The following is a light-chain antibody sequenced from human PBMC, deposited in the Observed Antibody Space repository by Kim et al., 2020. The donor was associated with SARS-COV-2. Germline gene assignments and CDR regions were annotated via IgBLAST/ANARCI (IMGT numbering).Light chain of an antibody. CDR1: SSDVGVYNY. CDR2: NIS. CDR3: SSYTISSSTYVV. J-gene: IGLJ2*01. V-gene: IGLV2-14*03. Sequence: SITNSGTGTSSDVGVYNYVSWYQQHPGKAPKLMIYNISNRPSGISNRFSGSKSGNTASLTISGLQAGDEADYYCSSYTISSSTYVVFGGGTQLTVL.